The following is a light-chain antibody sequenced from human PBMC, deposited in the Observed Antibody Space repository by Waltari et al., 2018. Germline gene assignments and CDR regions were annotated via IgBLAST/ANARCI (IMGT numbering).Light chain of an antibody. V-gene: IGKV3-15*01. CDR1: QSVSSN. CDR2: GAS. Sequence: EIVMTQSPATLSVSLGERATLSCRASQSVSSNLAWYQQKPGQAPRLLIYGASTRATGIPARFSGSGSGTEFTLTISSLQSEDFAVYYCQQYNNWPSLFTFGPGTKVDIK. J-gene: IGKJ3*01. CDR3: QQYNNWPSLFT.